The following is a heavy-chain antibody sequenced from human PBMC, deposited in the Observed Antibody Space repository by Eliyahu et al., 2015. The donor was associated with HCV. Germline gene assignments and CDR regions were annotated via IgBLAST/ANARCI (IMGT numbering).Heavy chain of an antibody. J-gene: IGHJ4*02. V-gene: IGHV3-74*01. CDR3: ASEIRLGY. Sequence: EVQLVESGGGLVQPGGSLRLSCAASGLTFSSSWMHXVRQVPGKGLVWVSRINSDGGITSYADSVKGRFTISRDNAKNTLYLQMNSLRAEDSAVYYCASEIRLGYWGQGTLVTVSS. CDR2: INSDGGIT. CDR1: GLTFSSSW.